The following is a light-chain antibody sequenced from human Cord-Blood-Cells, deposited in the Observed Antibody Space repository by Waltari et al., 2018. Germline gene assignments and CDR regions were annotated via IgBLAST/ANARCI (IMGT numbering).Light chain of an antibody. CDR2: DVS. Sequence: QSALTQPASVSGSPGQSITISCTGTSSDVGGYNYVSWYQQHPGKAPKLMIFDVSNRPSGVSKRFSCSKSGNTASLTISGLHAEDEAEYYYSSYTSSSTYVFGTGTKVTVL. J-gene: IGLJ1*01. V-gene: IGLV2-14*01. CDR3: SSYTSSSTYV. CDR1: SSDVGGYNY.